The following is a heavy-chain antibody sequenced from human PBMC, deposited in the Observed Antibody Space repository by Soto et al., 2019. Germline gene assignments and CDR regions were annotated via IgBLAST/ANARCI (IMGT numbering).Heavy chain of an antibody. V-gene: IGHV3-74*01. CDR3: AREAPFATDLDY. Sequence: EVQLVESGGGLVQPGGSLRLSCAASGFVFSGYWMDWVRQAPGKGLVWVSRISSDGSSTNYADSVKGRFTISRDNAKNTLYLQINSLRAEDTAVYYCAREAPFATDLDYWGQASLVTVSS. CDR2: ISSDGSST. D-gene: IGHD3-3*01. CDR1: GFVFSGYW. J-gene: IGHJ4*02.